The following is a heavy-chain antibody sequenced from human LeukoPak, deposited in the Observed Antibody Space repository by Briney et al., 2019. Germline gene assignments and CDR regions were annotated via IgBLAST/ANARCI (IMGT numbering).Heavy chain of an antibody. J-gene: IGHJ4*02. D-gene: IGHD3-10*01. CDR3: ASRSNYGSGSYYKGIDY. V-gene: IGHV3-30*03. Sequence: GRSLRLSCAASGFTFSSYGMHWVRQAPGKGLEWVAVISYDGSNKYYADSVKGRFTISRDNSKNTLYLQMNSLRAEDTAVYYCASRSNYGSGSYYKGIDYWGQGTLVTVSS. CDR2: ISYDGSNK. CDR1: GFTFSSYG.